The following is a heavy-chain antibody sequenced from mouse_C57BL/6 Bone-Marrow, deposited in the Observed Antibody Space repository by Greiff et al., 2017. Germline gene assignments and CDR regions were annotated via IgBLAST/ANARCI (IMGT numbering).Heavy chain of an antibody. Sequence: VQLQQPGAELVKPGASVKLSCKASGYTFTSYWMTWVKQRPGQGLEWIGMIHPSSGSTNYNEKFKSKATLTVDKSSSPAYMQLSSLTAEDSAVYWCAGGQWVYWGKGTTLTVSS. V-gene: IGHV1-64*01. J-gene: IGHJ2*01. CDR2: IHPSSGST. CDR1: GYTFTSYW. CDR3: AGGQWVY.